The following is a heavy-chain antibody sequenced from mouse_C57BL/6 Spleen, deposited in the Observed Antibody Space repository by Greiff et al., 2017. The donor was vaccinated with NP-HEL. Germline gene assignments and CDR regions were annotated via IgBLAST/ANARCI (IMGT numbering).Heavy chain of an antibody. CDR1: GYTFTDYE. Sequence: QVQLQQSGAELVRPGASVTLSCKASGYTFTDYEMHWVKQTPVHGLEWIGAIDPETGGTAYNQKFKGKAILTADKSSSTAYMELRSLTSEDSAVYYCTRSGYYYGSSSDFDDWGQGTTLTVSS. V-gene: IGHV1-15*01. CDR3: TRSGYYYGSSSDFDD. D-gene: IGHD1-1*01. J-gene: IGHJ2*01. CDR2: IDPETGGT.